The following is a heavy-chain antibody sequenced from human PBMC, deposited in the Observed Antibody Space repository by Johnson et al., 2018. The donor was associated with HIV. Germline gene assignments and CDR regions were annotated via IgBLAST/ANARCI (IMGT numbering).Heavy chain of an antibody. V-gene: IGHV3-7*01. D-gene: IGHD6-19*01. CDR1: GFTFSSYA. Sequence: VQLVESGGGVVQPGRSLRLSCAASGFTFSSYAMHWVRQAPGKGLEWVANIKQGGSEKYYVDSVKGRFIVSRDNAKNLLYLQMSSLRAEDTAVYYCASPRYSSGGGAFDIWGQGTMVTVSS. CDR2: IKQGGSEK. J-gene: IGHJ3*02. CDR3: ASPRYSSGGGAFDI.